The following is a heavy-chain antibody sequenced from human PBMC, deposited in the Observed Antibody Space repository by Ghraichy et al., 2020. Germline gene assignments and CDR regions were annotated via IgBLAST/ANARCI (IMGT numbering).Heavy chain of an antibody. D-gene: IGHD2-2*01. CDR3: ARQIIGYCSSTSCRDYYYYMDV. CDR1: GGSISSSSYY. Sequence: ETLSLTCTVSGGSISSSSYYWGWIRQPPGKGLEWIGSIYYSGSTYYNPSLKSRVTISVDTSKNQFSLKLSSVTAADTAVYYCARQIIGYCSSTSCRDYYYYMDVWGKGTTVTVSS. CDR2: IYYSGST. J-gene: IGHJ6*03. V-gene: IGHV4-39*01.